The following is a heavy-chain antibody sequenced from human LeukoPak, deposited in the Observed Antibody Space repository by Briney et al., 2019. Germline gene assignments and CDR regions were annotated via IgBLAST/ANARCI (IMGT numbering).Heavy chain of an antibody. CDR2: IWYDGSNK. J-gene: IGHJ4*02. CDR1: GFTFSSHG. Sequence: GGSLRLSCAASGFTFSSHGMHWVRQAPGKGLEWVAVIWYDGSNKYYADSVKGRFTISRDNSKNMVSLQMNRLRAEDTAVYYCARGEDQLDYWGQRTLVTVSS. CDR3: ARGEDQLDY. V-gene: IGHV3-33*01.